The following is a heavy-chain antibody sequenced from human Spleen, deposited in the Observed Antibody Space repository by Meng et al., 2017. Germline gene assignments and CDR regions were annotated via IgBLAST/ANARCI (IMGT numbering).Heavy chain of an antibody. V-gene: IGHV3-74*01. CDR2: INTDGRTT. CDR1: GFTFSSFG. CDR3: ARDLGGIFAY. J-gene: IGHJ4*02. Sequence: GESLKISCAASGFTFSSFGMHWVRQAPGKGLVWVSRINTDGRTTNYADSVKGRFTISRDNAKNTLYLQMNSLRAEDTAVYYCARDLGGIFAYWGQGALVTVSS. D-gene: IGHD6-13*01.